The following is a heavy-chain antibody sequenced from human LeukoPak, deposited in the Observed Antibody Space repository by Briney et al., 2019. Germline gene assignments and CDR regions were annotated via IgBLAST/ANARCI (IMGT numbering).Heavy chain of an antibody. CDR3: ASSGSYRFDY. Sequence: GGSLRLSCAASGFTFSSYSMNWVRQAPGKGLEWVSHITASGTAMFYADSEKGRFTISRDNAKNSLYLQMNSLRDEDTAVYYCASSGSYRFDYWGQGTLATVSS. CDR1: GFTFSSYS. CDR2: ITASGTAM. D-gene: IGHD1-26*01. V-gene: IGHV3-48*02. J-gene: IGHJ4*02.